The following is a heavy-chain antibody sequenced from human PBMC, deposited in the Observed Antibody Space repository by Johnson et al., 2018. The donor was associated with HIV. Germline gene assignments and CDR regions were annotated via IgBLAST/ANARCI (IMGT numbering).Heavy chain of an antibody. CDR1: GFTFDNYA. Sequence: VQLMESGGGLVQPGGSLRLSCAASGFTFDNYAMSWVRQAPGKGLEWVSGINWNVGSTNYAESVKGRFTMSRDNAKDSLYLQMKNLRVEDTALYYCARDYRGALDIWGQGTMVTVSS. CDR3: ARDYRGALDI. J-gene: IGHJ3*02. D-gene: IGHD4-11*01. V-gene: IGHV3-20*04. CDR2: INWNVGST.